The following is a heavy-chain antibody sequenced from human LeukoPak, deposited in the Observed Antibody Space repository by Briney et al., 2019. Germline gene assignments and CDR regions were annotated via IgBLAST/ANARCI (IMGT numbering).Heavy chain of an antibody. Sequence: GGSLRLSCAASGFTFSSYAMHWVREAPGKGLGWVAVISYDGSNKFYADSVKGRFTLSRDNSKNTLYLQMNSLRIEDTAVYYCGRGSVGFGELNYWGQGTLVTVSS. V-gene: IGHV3-30-3*01. D-gene: IGHD3-10*01. CDR1: GFTFSSYA. J-gene: IGHJ4*02. CDR3: GRGSVGFGELNY. CDR2: ISYDGSNK.